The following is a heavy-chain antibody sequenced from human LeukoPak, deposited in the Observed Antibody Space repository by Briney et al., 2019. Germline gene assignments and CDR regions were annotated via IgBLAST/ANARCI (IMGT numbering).Heavy chain of an antibody. CDR2: IGGLGDRI. CDR1: GITFSSYG. CDR3: AQDGAWLRFDS. V-gene: IGHV3-23*01. D-gene: IGHD5-12*01. Sequence: PGGSLRLSCAASGITFSSYGMSWVRQAPGKGVEWVSGIGGLGDRIYYADSVRGRFTISRDNSENTLYLYMNSLRDEDTAIYYCAQDGAWLRFDSWGQGTLVTVSS. J-gene: IGHJ4*02.